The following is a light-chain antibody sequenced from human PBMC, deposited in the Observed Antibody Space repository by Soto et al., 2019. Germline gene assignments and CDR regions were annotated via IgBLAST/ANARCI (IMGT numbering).Light chain of an antibody. CDR2: DAS. V-gene: IGKV3-11*01. CDR3: QQRTNWSWT. CDR1: QNVRFY. Sequence: EIVLTQSPATLSLSPGERATLSCRASQNVRFYLAWYQQKPGQTPRLLIYDASKRASGIPASFSGSGSGTDFTLTISSLEPEDFAVYYCQQRTNWSWTFGRGTKVEVK. J-gene: IGKJ1*01.